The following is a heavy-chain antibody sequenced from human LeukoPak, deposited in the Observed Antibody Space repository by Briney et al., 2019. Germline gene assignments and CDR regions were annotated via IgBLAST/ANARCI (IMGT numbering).Heavy chain of an antibody. D-gene: IGHD1-1*01. J-gene: IGHJ5*02. CDR3: ARVALYNWNDVAWFDP. CDR1: GGSISSYY. CDR2: IYYSGST. V-gene: IGHV4-59*01. Sequence: SETLSLTCTVSGGSISSYYWSWIRQPPGKGLEWIGYIYYSGSTNYNPSLKSRVTISVDTSKNQFSLKLSSVTAADTAVYHCARVALYNWNDVAWFDPWGQGTLVTVSS.